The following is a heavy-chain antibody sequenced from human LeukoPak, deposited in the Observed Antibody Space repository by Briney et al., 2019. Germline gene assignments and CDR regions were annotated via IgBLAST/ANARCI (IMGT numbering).Heavy chain of an antibody. J-gene: IGHJ3*02. Sequence: SVKVSCKASGGTFSSYAISWVRQAPGQGLEWMGRIIPILGIANYAQKFQGRVTITADESTSTAYMELSSLRSEDTAVYYCARGWSSSWGAFDIWGQGTMVTVSS. CDR2: IIPILGIA. V-gene: IGHV1-69*04. CDR1: GGTFSSYA. CDR3: ARGWSSSWGAFDI. D-gene: IGHD6-13*01.